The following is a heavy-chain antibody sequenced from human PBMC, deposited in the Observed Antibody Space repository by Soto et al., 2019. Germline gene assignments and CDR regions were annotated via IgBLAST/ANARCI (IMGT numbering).Heavy chain of an antibody. Sequence: SETLSLTCAVSGYSISSSNWWGWIRQPPGKGLEWIGYIYYSGSTYYSPSLKSRVTMSVDTSKNQFSLKLSSVTAVDTAVYYCARTSGADAFDIWGQGTMVTVSS. CDR3: ARTSGADAFDI. CDR1: GYSISSSNW. D-gene: IGHD2-15*01. V-gene: IGHV4-28*01. CDR2: IYYSGST. J-gene: IGHJ3*02.